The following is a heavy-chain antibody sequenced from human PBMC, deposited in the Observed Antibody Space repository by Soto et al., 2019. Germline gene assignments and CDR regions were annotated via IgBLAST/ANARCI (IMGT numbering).Heavy chain of an antibody. D-gene: IGHD3-3*01. CDR1: DFTFSSHW. Sequence: PGGSLRLSCAASDFTFSSHWMHWVRQAPGRGLVWVSGINIEGTSTTYADSVKGRFTISRDNSKNTLYLQMNSLRAEDTAVYYCARDPHYDFWSGFRGRDYYYYGMDVWGQGTTVTVSS. V-gene: IGHV3-74*01. CDR3: ARDPHYDFWSGFRGRDYYYYGMDV. CDR2: INIEGTST. J-gene: IGHJ6*02.